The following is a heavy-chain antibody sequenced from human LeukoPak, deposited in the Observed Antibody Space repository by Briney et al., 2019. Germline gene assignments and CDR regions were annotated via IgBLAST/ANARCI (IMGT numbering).Heavy chain of an antibody. J-gene: IGHJ6*03. D-gene: IGHD5-12*01. CDR3: ARGGGPGVDPDSSYYYYYYYMDV. CDR1: GYTFTGYY. V-gene: IGHV1-2*02. Sequence: ASVKVSCKASGYTFTGYYMHWVRQAPGQGLEWMGWINPNSGGTNYAQKFQGRVTMTRDTSISTAYMELSRLRSDDTAVYYCARGGGPGVDPDSSYYYYYYYMDVWGKGTTVTVSS. CDR2: INPNSGGT.